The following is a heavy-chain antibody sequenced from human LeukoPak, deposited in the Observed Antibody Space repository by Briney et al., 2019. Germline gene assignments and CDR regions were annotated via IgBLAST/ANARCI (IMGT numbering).Heavy chain of an antibody. Sequence: PGGSLRLSCAASGFTFSSYGMHWVRQAPGKGLEWVAVIWYDGSTEYYGDSVKGRFTISRDNSKNTLYLQMNSLRAEDTAVYYCGRGGIAAAASGIDYWGQGTLVAVSS. D-gene: IGHD6-13*01. CDR1: GFTFSSYG. CDR2: IWYDGSTE. J-gene: IGHJ4*02. V-gene: IGHV3-33*01. CDR3: GRGGIAAAASGIDY.